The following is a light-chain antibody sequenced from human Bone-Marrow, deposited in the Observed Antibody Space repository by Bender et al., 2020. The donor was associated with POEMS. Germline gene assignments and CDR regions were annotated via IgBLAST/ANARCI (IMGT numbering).Light chain of an antibody. CDR1: NNDVGAYKY. CDR3: SSSAGGNTLV. CDR2: HVG. J-gene: IGLJ2*01. V-gene: IGLV2-14*01. Sequence: QSALTQPASVSGSLGQSITISCTGTNNDVGAYKYVSWYQQHPVKAPKLILYHVGERPSGVSNRFSGSKSGNTASLTISGLQAEDEAGYYCSSSAGGNTLVFGGGTKLTVL.